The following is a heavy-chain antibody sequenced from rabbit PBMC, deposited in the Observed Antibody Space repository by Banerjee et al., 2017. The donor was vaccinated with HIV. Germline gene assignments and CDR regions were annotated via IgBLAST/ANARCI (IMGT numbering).Heavy chain of an antibody. V-gene: IGHV1S40*01. J-gene: IGHJ6*01. CDR1: GFSLSNYY. Sequence: QSLEESGGDLVKPEGSLTLTCTASGFSLSNYYMCWVRQAPGKGLEWIACINTDSWYASWAKGRFTISKTSSTTVTLQMTSLTAADTATYFCARDFTLWGPGTLVTVS. CDR3: ARDFTL. CDR2: INTDSW.